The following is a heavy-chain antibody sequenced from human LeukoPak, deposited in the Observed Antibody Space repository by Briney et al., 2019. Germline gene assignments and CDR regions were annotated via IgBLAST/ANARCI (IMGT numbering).Heavy chain of an antibody. J-gene: IGHJ4*02. CDR3: TRDQEGSDY. CDR1: GFTFRTYS. CDR2: ITSSSSAK. Sequence: GGSLRLSCVASGFTFRTYSMNWVRQAPGKGLEWVSYITSSSSAKYYADSVKGRFTISRDNAENSLYLQMNSLRAEDTAVYYCTRDQEGSDYWGQGTLVTVSS. V-gene: IGHV3-48*01.